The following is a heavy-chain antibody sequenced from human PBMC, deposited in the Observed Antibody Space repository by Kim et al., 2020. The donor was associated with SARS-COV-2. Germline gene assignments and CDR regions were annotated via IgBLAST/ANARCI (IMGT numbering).Heavy chain of an antibody. CDR2: ISYDGSNK. Sequence: GGSLRLSCAASGFTFSSYGMHWVRQAPGKGLEWVAVISYDGSNKYYADSVKGRFTISRDNSKNTLYLQMNSLRAEDTAVYYCAKEIGVVPAAWFDYYYGKDVWGQGTTVTVSS. V-gene: IGHV3-30*18. D-gene: IGHD2-2*01. J-gene: IGHJ6*02. CDR3: AKEIGVVPAAWFDYYYGKDV. CDR1: GFTFSSYG.